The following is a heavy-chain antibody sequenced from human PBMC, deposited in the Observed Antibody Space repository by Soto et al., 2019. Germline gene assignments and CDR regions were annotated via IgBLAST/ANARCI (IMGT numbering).Heavy chain of an antibody. CDR3: ARTIFRYYFDY. D-gene: IGHD3-9*01. CDR2: IYYSGST. CDR1: GGSISSSRYY. J-gene: IGHJ4*02. Sequence: SETLSLTCTVSGGSISSSRYYWGWIRQPPGKGLEWIGSIYYSGSTYYNPSLKSRVTISVDTSKNQFSLKLSSVTAADTAVYYCARTIFRYYFDYRGQGTLVTVS. V-gene: IGHV4-39*01.